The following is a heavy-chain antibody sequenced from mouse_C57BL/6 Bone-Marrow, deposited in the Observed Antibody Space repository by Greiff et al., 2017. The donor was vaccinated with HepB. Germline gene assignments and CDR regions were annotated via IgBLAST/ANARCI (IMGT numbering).Heavy chain of an antibody. V-gene: IGHV1-39*01. J-gene: IGHJ2*01. CDR3: PYGNCFDY. D-gene: IGHD2-1*01. CDR2: INPNYGTT. CDR1: GYSFTDYN. Sequence: EVQLLPSGPELVKPGASVKISCKASGYSFTDYNMNWVQQSNGKSLEWIGVINPNYGTTSYNEKFKGKATLTVDQASSTAYMQLNSLTSEDSAVYYGPYGNCFDYWGQGTTLTVSS.